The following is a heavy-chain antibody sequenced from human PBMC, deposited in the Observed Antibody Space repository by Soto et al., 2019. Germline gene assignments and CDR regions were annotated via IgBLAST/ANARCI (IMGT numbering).Heavy chain of an antibody. Sequence: GGSLRLSCAGSGFSFSSYGMHWVRQAPGKGLEWVSSISSSSSYIYYADSVKGRFTISRDNAKNSLYLQMSSLRAEDTAVYYCARVPTYSGYDPYYFDYWGQGTLVTVSS. V-gene: IGHV3-21*01. CDR2: ISSSSSYI. CDR1: GFSFSSYG. D-gene: IGHD5-12*01. J-gene: IGHJ4*02. CDR3: ARVPTYSGYDPYYFDY.